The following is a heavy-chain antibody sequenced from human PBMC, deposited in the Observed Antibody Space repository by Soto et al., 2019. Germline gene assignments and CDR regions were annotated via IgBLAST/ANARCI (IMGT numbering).Heavy chain of an antibody. Sequence: GSLRLACAASGFIFENFGMSWVRQAPGKGLEWISSISGSGFKKYYADSVKGRFTISKYNSKSTVYLELNNLSAEDTAVYHCAKNQGVELVPLSTVDWFDPWGQGSVVTVSS. CDR1: GFIFENFG. CDR3: AKNQGVELVPLSTVDWFDP. D-gene: IGHD1-26*01. V-gene: IGHV3-23*01. CDR2: ISGSGFKK. J-gene: IGHJ5*02.